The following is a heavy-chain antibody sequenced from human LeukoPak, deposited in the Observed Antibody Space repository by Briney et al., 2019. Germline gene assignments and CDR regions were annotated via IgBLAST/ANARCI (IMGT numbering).Heavy chain of an antibody. CDR3: ARAPVTSCRGAYCYPFDY. CDR2: ISGSGGST. CDR1: GFTFSSYG. D-gene: IGHD2-21*01. J-gene: IGHJ4*02. V-gene: IGHV3-23*01. Sequence: GGSLRLSCAASGFTFSSYGMSWVRQAPGKGLEWVSVISGSGGSTYHADSVRGRFTISRDNSKNTLYLQMNSLRVEDAAVYYCARAPVTSCRGAYCYPFDYWGQGTLVTVSS.